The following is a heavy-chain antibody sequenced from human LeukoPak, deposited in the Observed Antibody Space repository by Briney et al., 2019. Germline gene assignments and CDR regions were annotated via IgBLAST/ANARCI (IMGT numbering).Heavy chain of an antibody. CDR1: GFTFSSYA. D-gene: IGHD3-16*01. V-gene: IGHV3-23*01. Sequence: GGSLRLSCAASGFTFSSYAMNWVRQAPGKGLEWVSAISGSGGSTYYADSVKGRFTISRDNSKNSLYLQMNSLRAEDTAFYYCVRGGELVGSYFDYWGQGALVTVSS. CDR3: VRGGELVGSYFDY. CDR2: ISGSGGST. J-gene: IGHJ4*02.